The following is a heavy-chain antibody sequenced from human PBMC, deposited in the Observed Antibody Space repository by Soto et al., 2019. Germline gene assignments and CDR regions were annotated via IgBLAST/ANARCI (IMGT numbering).Heavy chain of an antibody. CDR1: GFTFSSYG. J-gene: IGHJ3*02. D-gene: IGHD3-3*01. CDR3: ARDGDTIFGVVILGDAFDI. CDR2: IWYDGSNK. Sequence: GGSLRLSCAASGFTFSSYGMHWVRQAPGKGLEWVAVIWYDGSNKYYADSVKGRFAISRDNSKNTLYLQMNSLRAEDTAVYYCARDGDTIFGVVILGDAFDIWGQGTMVTVSS. V-gene: IGHV3-33*01.